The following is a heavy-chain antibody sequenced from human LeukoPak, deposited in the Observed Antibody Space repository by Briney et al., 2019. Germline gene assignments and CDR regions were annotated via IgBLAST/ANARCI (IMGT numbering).Heavy chain of an antibody. CDR2: IYYSGST. CDR1: GGSISSGDYY. J-gene: IGHJ4*02. CDR3: ARSSGHYSQFDY. Sequence: SQTLSLTCTVSGGSISSGDYYWSWIRQPPGKGLEWIGYIYYSGSTYYNPSLKSRVTISVDTSRNQFSLKLSSVTAADTAVYYCARSSGHYSQFDYWGQGTLVTVSS. D-gene: IGHD3-22*01. V-gene: IGHV4-30-4*01.